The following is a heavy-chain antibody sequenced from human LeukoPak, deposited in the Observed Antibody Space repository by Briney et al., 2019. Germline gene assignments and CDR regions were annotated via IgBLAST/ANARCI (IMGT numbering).Heavy chain of an antibody. CDR3: ARGHWWVDP. Sequence: GGSLRLSCAASGFTFNRHWMHWVRQAPGKGLVWVSRSNSDGSSTVYADSVKGRFTISRDNAKNTLYLQMNSLRAEDTAVYYCARGHWWVDPWGQGTLVTVSS. CDR2: SNSDGSST. V-gene: IGHV3-74*01. CDR1: GFTFNRHW. D-gene: IGHD1-1*01. J-gene: IGHJ5*02.